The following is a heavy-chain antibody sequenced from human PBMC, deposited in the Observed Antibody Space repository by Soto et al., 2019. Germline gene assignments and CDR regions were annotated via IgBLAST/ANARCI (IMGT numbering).Heavy chain of an antibody. J-gene: IGHJ4*02. D-gene: IGHD3-22*01. Sequence: SETLSLTCSVSGSSVRSYAWSWIRQPPGKGLEWIGYISYTGSTKYSPSLKSRVTIPEDASANQFSLRLSSVTAADTAVYYCAREAVVVPTGSFDFSGQAPLVTLFS. CDR3: AREAVVVPTGSFDF. CDR1: GSSVRSYA. CDR2: ISYTGST. V-gene: IGHV4-59*02.